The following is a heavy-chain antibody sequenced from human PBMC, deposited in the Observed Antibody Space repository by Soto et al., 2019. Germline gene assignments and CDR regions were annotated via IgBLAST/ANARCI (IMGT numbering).Heavy chain of an antibody. V-gene: IGHV1-18*04. CDR2: ISAYNGNT. J-gene: IGHJ5*02. Sequence: ASVKVSCKASGYTFTSYGIIWVRQAPGQGLEWMGWISAYNGNTNYAQKPQGRVTMTTDTSTSTAYMELRSLRSDDTAVYYCARVGYYYDSSGYYYLVDWFDPWGQGTLVTVS. CDR1: GYTFTSYG. CDR3: ARVGYYYDSSGYYYLVDWFDP. D-gene: IGHD3-22*01.